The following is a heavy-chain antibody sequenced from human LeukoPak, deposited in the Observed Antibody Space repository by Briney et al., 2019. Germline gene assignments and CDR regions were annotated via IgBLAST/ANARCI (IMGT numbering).Heavy chain of an antibody. CDR3: TRRLDD. J-gene: IGHJ4*02. Sequence: PGGPLSLSCAASGFSFNSDWMDCVRPAPGKGLEWVANIKHDESEKNYLDSVKGRFTISRDNAQNSLYLQMNGLRVEDTAVYYCTRRLDDWGQGTLVTVSS. CDR2: IKHDESEK. CDR1: GFSFNSDW. D-gene: IGHD3-16*01. V-gene: IGHV3-7*01.